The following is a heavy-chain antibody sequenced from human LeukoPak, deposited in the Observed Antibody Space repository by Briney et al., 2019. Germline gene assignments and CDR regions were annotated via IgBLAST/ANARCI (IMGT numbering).Heavy chain of an antibody. Sequence: SETLSLTCTVSGASIRSNYWGWIRQPPGKGLEWIGDINYSGGAKYNPSLKSRVTILVDSSKKEFSLTLNSVTAADTAVYYCARDRDGFSLFDNWGRGTLVTVSS. CDR2: INYSGGA. V-gene: IGHV4-59*01. D-gene: IGHD3-3*01. CDR1: GASIRSNY. J-gene: IGHJ4*02. CDR3: ARDRDGFSLFDN.